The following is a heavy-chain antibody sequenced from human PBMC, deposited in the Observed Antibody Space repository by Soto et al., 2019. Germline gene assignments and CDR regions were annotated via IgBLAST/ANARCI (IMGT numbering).Heavy chain of an antibody. CDR1: GYTFTSYG. D-gene: IGHD2-2*01. J-gene: IGHJ6*02. CDR3: ARVDIVLVPAAKHPFYYYYGMDV. Sequence: ASVKVSCKASGYTFTSYGISWVRQAPGQGLEWMGWISAYNGNTNYAQKLQGRVTMTTDTSTSTAYMELRSLRSDDTAVYYCARVDIVLVPAAKHPFYYYYGMDVWGQ. CDR2: ISAYNGNT. V-gene: IGHV1-18*01.